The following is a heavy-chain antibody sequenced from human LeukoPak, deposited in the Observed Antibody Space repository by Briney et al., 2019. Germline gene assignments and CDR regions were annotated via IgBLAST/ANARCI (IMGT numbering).Heavy chain of an antibody. Sequence: PGGSLRLSCAASGFTFSSYSMNWVRQAPGKGLEWVAYISSSSSTIYYADSVKGRFTISRDNAKNSLYLQMNSLRAEDTAVYYCARRFATGPYWGQGTLVTVSS. CDR1: GFTFSSYS. CDR2: ISSSSSTI. CDR3: ARRFATGPY. D-gene: IGHD3-10*01. J-gene: IGHJ4*02. V-gene: IGHV3-48*01.